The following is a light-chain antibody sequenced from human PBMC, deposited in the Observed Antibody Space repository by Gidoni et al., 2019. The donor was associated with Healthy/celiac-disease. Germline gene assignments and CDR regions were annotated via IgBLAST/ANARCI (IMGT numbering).Light chain of an antibody. CDR1: QGISSY. J-gene: IGKJ4*01. CDR2: AAS. V-gene: IGKV1-9*01. CDR3: QQLNSYPLLT. Sequence: DNQLTQSPSFLSASVGDRVTITCRATQGISSYLAWYQQKPGKAPKLLIYAASTLQSGVPSRFSGSGSGTEFTLTISSLQPEDFATYYCQQLNSYPLLTFGGGTKVEIK.